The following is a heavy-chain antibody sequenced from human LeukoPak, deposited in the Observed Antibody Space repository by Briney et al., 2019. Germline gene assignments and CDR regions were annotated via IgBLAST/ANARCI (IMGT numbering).Heavy chain of an antibody. V-gene: IGHV3-7*01. J-gene: IGHJ6*02. D-gene: IGHD3-10*01. CDR3: ARVRLVDGSGSYSNSYYYYGMDV. CDR1: GFTFSSYW. CDR2: IKQDGSER. Sequence: GGSLRLPCAASGFTFSSYWMSWVRQAPGKGLEWVANIKQDGSERYYVDSVKGRFTISRDNAKNSLYLQMNSLRAEDTAVYYCARVRLVDGSGSYSNSYYYYGMDVWGQGTTVTVSS.